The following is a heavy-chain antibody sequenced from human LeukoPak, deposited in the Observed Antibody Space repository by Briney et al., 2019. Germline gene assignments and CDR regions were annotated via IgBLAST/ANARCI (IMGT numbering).Heavy chain of an antibody. V-gene: IGHV5-51*01. CDR2: IYPGDSDT. Sequence: GESLKISCKGSGYSFTSYWIGWVRQMPGKGLEWMGIIYPGDSDTRYSPSFQGQVTISADKSISTAYLQWSSLKASDTAMYYCARQWEYYYDSSGYRNPWYYYYYGMDVWGQGTTVTVSS. CDR1: GYSFTSYW. D-gene: IGHD3-22*01. J-gene: IGHJ6*02. CDR3: ARQWEYYYDSSGYRNPWYYYYYGMDV.